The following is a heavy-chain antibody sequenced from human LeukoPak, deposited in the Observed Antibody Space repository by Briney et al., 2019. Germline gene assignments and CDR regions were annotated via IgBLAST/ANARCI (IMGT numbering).Heavy chain of an antibody. D-gene: IGHD2-2*01. J-gene: IGHJ5*02. CDR2: FDPEDGET. CDR1: GYTLTELS. CDR3: AIGYCSSTSCYGRFWFDP. V-gene: IGHV1-24*01. Sequence: ASVKVSCKVSGYTLTELSMHWVRQAPGKGLEWMGGFDPEDGETIYAQKFQGRVTMTEDTSTDTAYMELSSLRSEDTAVYYCAIGYCSSTSCYGRFWFDPWGQGTLVTVSS.